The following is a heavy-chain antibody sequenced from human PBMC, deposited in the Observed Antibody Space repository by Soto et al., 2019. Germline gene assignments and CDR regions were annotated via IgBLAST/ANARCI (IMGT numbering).Heavy chain of an antibody. CDR1: GFPFSGDW. J-gene: IGHJ4*02. CDR3: ATSAGAPGNY. D-gene: IGHD1-26*01. CDR2: IKGDGSLK. V-gene: IGHV3-7*01. Sequence: EVQLVESGGGLVQPGGSLRLSCEAAGFPFSGDWMSWVRQAPGKGLEWVANIKGDGSLKFYVDSVKGRFTISRDNAKNALYLQMNSLRVEGTGVYYCATSAGAPGNYWGQGTLVTVSS.